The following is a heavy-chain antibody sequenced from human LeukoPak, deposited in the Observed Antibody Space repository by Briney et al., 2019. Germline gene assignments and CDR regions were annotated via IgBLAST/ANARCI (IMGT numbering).Heavy chain of an antibody. Sequence: ASVKVSCKASGYLFTGYYIHWVRQAPGQGLEWMGWINPNSGGTNYAQKFQGRVTMTRDTSISTAYMELSRLRSDDTAVYYCARVFHRVIPGPYYFDYWGQGTLVTVSS. D-gene: IGHD3-16*02. J-gene: IGHJ4*02. CDR2: INPNSGGT. CDR1: GYLFTGYY. V-gene: IGHV1-2*02. CDR3: ARVFHRVIPGPYYFDY.